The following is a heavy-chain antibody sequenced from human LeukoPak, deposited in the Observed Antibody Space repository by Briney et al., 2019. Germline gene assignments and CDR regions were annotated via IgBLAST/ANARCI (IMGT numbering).Heavy chain of an antibody. J-gene: IGHJ4*02. D-gene: IGHD3-3*01. Sequence: PSQTLSLTCAISGYRVSNNSAAWQWLKQSPSRDLEWLGRTYYRSKWYNDYAVSVKSRITISPDTAKIQFSLQLNSVTPEDTAVYYCAGFAVVGQYYFDYWGQGTLVTVS. CDR2: TYYRSKWYN. CDR3: AGFAVVGQYYFDY. CDR1: GYRVSNNSAA. V-gene: IGHV6-1*01.